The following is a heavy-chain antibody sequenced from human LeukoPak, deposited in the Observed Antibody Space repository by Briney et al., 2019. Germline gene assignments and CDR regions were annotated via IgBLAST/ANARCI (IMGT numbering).Heavy chain of an antibody. CDR2: IYYSGTT. J-gene: IGHJ6*03. CDR1: GGSISSNNDY. D-gene: IGHD2-2*01. V-gene: IGHV4-39*07. Sequence: TASETLSLTCTVSGGSISSNNDYWGWIRQPPGKGLEWIGSIYYSGTTHYNPSLKSRVTISIDTSKNEFSLNLRSMTAADTAVYYCARGYQRVGYYYYYMDVWGKGTTVTVSS. CDR3: ARGYQRVGYYYYYMDV.